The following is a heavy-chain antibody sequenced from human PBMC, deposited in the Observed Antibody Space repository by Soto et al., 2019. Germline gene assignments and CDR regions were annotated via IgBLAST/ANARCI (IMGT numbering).Heavy chain of an antibody. J-gene: IGHJ5*02. D-gene: IGHD2-8*02. V-gene: IGHV5-10-1*01. CDR3: ARPVVYKALQEGFDP. CDR1: GYSFTSYW. Sequence: PGESLKISCKGSGYSFTSYWISWVRQMPGKGLERMGRIDPSDSYTNHSPSFQGHVTISADKSISTAYLQWSSLKASETAMYYCARPVVYKALQEGFDPWGQGTMVTVSS. CDR2: IDPSDSYT.